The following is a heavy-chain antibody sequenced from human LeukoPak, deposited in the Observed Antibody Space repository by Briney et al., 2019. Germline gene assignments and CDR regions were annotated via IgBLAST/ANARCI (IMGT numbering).Heavy chain of an antibody. CDR2: ISYDGSNK. Sequence: GGSLRLSCAASGFTFRSYAMHWVRQAPGQGLELVAVISYDGSNKYYADSVKGRFTISRDNSQNTLYLQMNSLRAEDTAVYYCGRVRGYDILTGYYGVPYYFDYWGQGTLVTVSS. J-gene: IGHJ4*02. V-gene: IGHV3-30-3*01. CDR3: GRVRGYDILTGYYGVPYYFDY. D-gene: IGHD3-9*01. CDR1: GFTFRSYA.